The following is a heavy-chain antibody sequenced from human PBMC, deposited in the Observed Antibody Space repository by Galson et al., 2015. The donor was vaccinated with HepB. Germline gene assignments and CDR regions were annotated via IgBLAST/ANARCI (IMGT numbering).Heavy chain of an antibody. CDR3: VSQGYSGYGHYFDY. Sequence: SLRLSCAASGFTFSSYAMHWVRQAPGKGLEYVSAISGNGGSTYYADSVKGRFTIPRDNSKNTLYLQMSSLRAEDTAVYYCVSQGYSGYGHYFDYWGQGTLVTVSS. D-gene: IGHD5-12*01. J-gene: IGHJ4*02. CDR2: ISGNGGST. CDR1: GFTFSSYA. V-gene: IGHV3-64D*06.